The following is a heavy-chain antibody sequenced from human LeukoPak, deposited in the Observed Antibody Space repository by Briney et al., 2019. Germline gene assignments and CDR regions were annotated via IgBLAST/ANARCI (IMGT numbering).Heavy chain of an antibody. D-gene: IGHD2-15*01. CDR3: ARRGADIVTMPAAKRGSFDF. V-gene: IGHV4-39*01. J-gene: IGHJ3*01. CDR1: GGSISTTNYY. CDR2: TFYSGTT. Sequence: PSETLSLTCTVSGGSISTTNYYWGWIRQPPGKGLEWIGTTFYSGTTFYNPSLKSRITMSVDTSRNQFSLNLSSVTAADTAVYYCARRGADIVTMPAAKRGSFDFWGHGTMVTVSS.